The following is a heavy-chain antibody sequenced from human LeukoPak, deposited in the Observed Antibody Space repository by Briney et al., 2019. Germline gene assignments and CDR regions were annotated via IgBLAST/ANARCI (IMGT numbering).Heavy chain of an antibody. CDR2: ISSSSSYI. V-gene: IGHV3-21*01. Sequence: GGSLRLSCAASGFTFTTYWMSWVRQLPGKGLEWVSSISSSSSYIYYADSVKGRFTISRDTAKHSLYLQMNSLRAEDTAVYYCASPQLVATIAPSNWGQGTLVTVSS. J-gene: IGHJ4*02. CDR1: GFTFTTYW. CDR3: ASPQLVATIAPSN. D-gene: IGHD5-12*01.